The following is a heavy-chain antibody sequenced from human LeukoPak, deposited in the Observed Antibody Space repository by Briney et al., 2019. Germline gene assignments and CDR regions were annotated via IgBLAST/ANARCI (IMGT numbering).Heavy chain of an antibody. V-gene: IGHV4-39*07. CDR1: GGSISSSSYY. CDR3: ARAHGYYDFWSGYYSTLPFDY. Sequence: PSETLSLTCTVSGGSISSSSYYWGWIRQPPGKGLEWIGSIYYSGSTYYNPSLKSRVTISVDTSKNQFSLKLSSVTAADTAVYYCARAHGYYDFWSGYYSTLPFDYWGQGTLVTVSS. CDR2: IYYSGST. D-gene: IGHD3-3*01. J-gene: IGHJ4*02.